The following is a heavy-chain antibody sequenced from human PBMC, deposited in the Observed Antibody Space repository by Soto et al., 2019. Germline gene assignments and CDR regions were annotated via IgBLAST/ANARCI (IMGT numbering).Heavy chain of an antibody. V-gene: IGHV1-69*02. CDR2: IIPILGIA. CDR1: GGTFSSYT. CDR3: ARTPPTDSVLMVYAPSASYCDY. D-gene: IGHD2-8*01. J-gene: IGHJ4*02. Sequence: QVQLVQSGAEVKKPGSSVKVSCKASGGTFSSYTISWVRQAPGQGLEWMGRIIPILGIANYAQKFQGRVTITADKSTSTAYMELGSLRSEDTAVYYCARTPPTDSVLMVYAPSASYCDYWGQGTLVTVAS.